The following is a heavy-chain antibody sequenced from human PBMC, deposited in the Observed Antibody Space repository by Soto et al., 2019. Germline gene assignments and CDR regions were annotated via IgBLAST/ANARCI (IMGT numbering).Heavy chain of an antibody. D-gene: IGHD4-17*01. J-gene: IGHJ4*02. CDR3: ARDTGDYSPDY. Sequence: SETLSLTCTVSGGSISSYYWSWIRQPPGKGLEWIGYIYYSGSTNYNPSLKSRVTISVDTSKNQFSLKLSSVTAADTAVYYCARDTGDYSPDYWGQGTLVTVSS. V-gene: IGHV4-59*01. CDR1: GGSISSYY. CDR2: IYYSGST.